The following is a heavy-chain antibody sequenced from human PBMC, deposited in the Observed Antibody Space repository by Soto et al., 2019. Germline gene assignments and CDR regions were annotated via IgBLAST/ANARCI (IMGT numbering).Heavy chain of an antibody. D-gene: IGHD2-2*01. Sequence: SETLSLTCTVSGGSIKSGGYFWSWIRQPPGKGLEWIGYIYYSGSTNYNPSLKSRVTISVDTSKNQFSLKLSSVTAADTAVYYCARAREVYRYNWFDPGGQGPLVTVSS. V-gene: IGHV4-61*08. CDR1: GGSIKSGGYF. CDR2: IYYSGST. J-gene: IGHJ5*02. CDR3: ARAREVYRYNWFDP.